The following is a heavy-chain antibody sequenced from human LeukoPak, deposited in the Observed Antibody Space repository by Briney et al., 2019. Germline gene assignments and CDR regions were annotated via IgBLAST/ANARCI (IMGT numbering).Heavy chain of an antibody. CDR3: ARDRSVGDAFDI. V-gene: IGHV4-59*01. CDR2: IYYSGST. Sequence: SETLSLTCTVSVGSISSYYWSWIRQPPGKGLEWIGYIYYSGSTNYNPSLKSRVTISVDTSKNQFSLKLSSVTAADTAVYYCARDRSVGDAFDIWGQGTMVTVSS. D-gene: IGHD2-15*01. CDR1: VGSISSYY. J-gene: IGHJ3*02.